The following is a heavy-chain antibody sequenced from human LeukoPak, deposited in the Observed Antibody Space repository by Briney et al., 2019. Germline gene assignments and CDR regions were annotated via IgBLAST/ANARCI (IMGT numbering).Heavy chain of an antibody. CDR2: TRNKANSYTT. J-gene: IGHJ3*02. CDR3: AKGGKYYYGQGDAFDI. D-gene: IGHD3-10*01. Sequence: GGSLRLSCAASGFTFSDHYMDWVRQAPGKGLEWVGRTRNKANSYTTEYAASVKGRFTISRDDSKNSLYLQMNSLRAEDTAVYYCAKGGKYYYGQGDAFDIWGQGTMVTVSS. V-gene: IGHV3-72*01. CDR1: GFTFSDHY.